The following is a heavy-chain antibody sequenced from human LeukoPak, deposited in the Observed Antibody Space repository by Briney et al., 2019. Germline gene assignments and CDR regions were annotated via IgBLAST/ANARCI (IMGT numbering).Heavy chain of an antibody. CDR2: ISYDGSNK. J-gene: IGHJ4*02. D-gene: IGHD4-23*01. V-gene: IGHV3-30*04. Sequence: LSLTCTVSGYSIRSPYYWGWIRQAPGKGLEWVAVISYDGSNKYYADSVKGRFTISRDNSKNTLYLQMNSLRAEDTAVYYCASNYGGNSEPDYWGQGTLVTVSS. CDR3: ASNYGGNSEPDY. CDR1: GYSIRSPY.